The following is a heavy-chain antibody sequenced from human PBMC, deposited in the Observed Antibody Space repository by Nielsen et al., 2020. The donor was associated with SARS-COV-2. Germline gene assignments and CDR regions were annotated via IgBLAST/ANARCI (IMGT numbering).Heavy chain of an antibody. J-gene: IGHJ2*01. V-gene: IGHV1-3*01. CDR1: GYIFTSYA. Sequence: ASVKVSCKASGYIFTSYAMHWVRQAPGQRLEWMGWINAGNGNTKYSQKFQGRVTITRDTSASTAYMELSSLRSEDTAVYYCARDGSYWYFDLWGRGTLVTVSS. CDR2: INAGNGNT. CDR3: ARDGSYWYFDL.